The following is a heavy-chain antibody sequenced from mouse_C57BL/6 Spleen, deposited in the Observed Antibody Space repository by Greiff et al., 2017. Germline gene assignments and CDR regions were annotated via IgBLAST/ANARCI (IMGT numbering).Heavy chain of an antibody. D-gene: IGHD1-1*01. CDR2: IHPNSGST. CDR1: GYTFTSYW. V-gene: IGHV1-64*01. CDR3: ARSRYYGSSYRGYFDY. Sequence: QVQLQQPGAELVKPGASVTLSCKASGYTFTSYWMHWVKQRPGQGLEWIGMIHPNSGSTNYNEKFKSKATLTVDKSSSTAYMQLSSLTSEDSAVYYCARSRYYGSSYRGYFDYWGQGTTLTVSS. J-gene: IGHJ2*01.